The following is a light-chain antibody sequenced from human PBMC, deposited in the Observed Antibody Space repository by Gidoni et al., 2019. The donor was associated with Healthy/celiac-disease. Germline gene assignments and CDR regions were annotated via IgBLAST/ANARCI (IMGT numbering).Light chain of an antibody. J-gene: IGLJ7*01. Sequence: NFMRTQPHSDSEAQGKTVNISCTRSSGSIASNYVHGYQQRPGSAPTTVIYEDNQRPSGFPVPFSGSIDSSSNSASLTISGLKTEDEADYYCHSYDSSNPAVFGGGTQLTVL. CDR1: SGSIASNY. V-gene: IGLV6-57*04. CDR2: EDN. CDR3: HSYDSSNPAV.